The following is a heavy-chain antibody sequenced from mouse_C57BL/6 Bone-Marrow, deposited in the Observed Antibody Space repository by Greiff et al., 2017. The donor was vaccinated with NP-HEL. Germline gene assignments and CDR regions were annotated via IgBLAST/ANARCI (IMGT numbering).Heavy chain of an antibody. CDR3: TRDMGYDYYFDY. CDR1: GFTFSSYA. J-gene: IGHJ2*01. D-gene: IGHD2-2*01. V-gene: IGHV5-9-1*02. CDR2: ISSGGDYI. Sequence: EVQRVESGEGLVKPGGSLKLSCAASGFTFSSYAMSWVRQTPEKRLEWVAYISSGGDYIYYADTVKGRFTISRDNARNTLYLQMSSLKSEDTAMDYCTRDMGYDYYFDYWGQGTTLTVSS.